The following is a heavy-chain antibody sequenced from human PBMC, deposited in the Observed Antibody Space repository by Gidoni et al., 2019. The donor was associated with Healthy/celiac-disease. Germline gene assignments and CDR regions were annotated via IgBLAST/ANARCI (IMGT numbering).Heavy chain of an antibody. V-gene: IGHV3-23*01. J-gene: IGHJ3*02. CDR2: ISGSGGST. D-gene: IGHD1-7*01. CDR1: GFTFSSYA. Sequence: EVQLLESGGGLVQPGGSLRLSCAASGFTFSSYAMSWVRQAPGKGLEWVSAISGSGGSTYYADSVKGRFTISRDNSKNTLYLQMNSLRAEDTAVYYCAKDQYGWNYRRDAFDIWGQGTMVTVSS. CDR3: AKDQYGWNYRRDAFDI.